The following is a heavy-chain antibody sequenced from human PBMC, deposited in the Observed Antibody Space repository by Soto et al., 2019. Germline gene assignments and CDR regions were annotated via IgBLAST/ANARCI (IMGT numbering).Heavy chain of an antibody. J-gene: IGHJ4*02. CDR1: GYSFMKYG. Sequence: SVKVSCKGFGYSFMKYGINWVRQAPGQGLEWVGWISPCSGYTHSAQKFHGRLTLTTDTAASTAYMELRILRSADTALYYCAREASVLIPAAQPSRFDSWGQGTLVTVSS. CDR3: AREASVLIPAAQPSRFDS. V-gene: IGHV1-18*01. D-gene: IGHD2-2*01. CDR2: ISPCSGYT.